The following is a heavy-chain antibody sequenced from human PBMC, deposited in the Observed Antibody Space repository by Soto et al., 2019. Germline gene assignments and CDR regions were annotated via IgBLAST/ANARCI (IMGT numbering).Heavy chain of an antibody. J-gene: IGHJ5*02. V-gene: IGHV4-34*01. Sequence: SETLSLTCAVYGGSFSGYYWSWIRQPPGKGLEWIGEINHSGSTNYNPSLKSRVTISVDTSKNQFSLKLSSVTAADTAVYYCARGSSSWYIRFDPWGPGTLVTVSS. CDR2: INHSGST. D-gene: IGHD6-13*01. CDR3: ARGSSSWYIRFDP. CDR1: GGSFSGYY.